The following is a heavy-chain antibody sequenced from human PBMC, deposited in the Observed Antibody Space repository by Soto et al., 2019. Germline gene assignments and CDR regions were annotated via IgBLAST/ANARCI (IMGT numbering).Heavy chain of an antibody. CDR1: GFTFSSYA. CDR2: ISYDGSNK. D-gene: IGHD5-18*01. CDR3: ARDEGPLVIQLWSFYYYYGMDV. Sequence: GGSLRLSCAASGFTFSSYAMHWVRQAPGKGLEWVAVISYDGSNKYYADSVKGRFTISRDNSKNTLYLQMNSLRAEDTAVYYCARDEGPLVIQLWSFYYYYGMDVWGQGTTVTVSS. J-gene: IGHJ6*02. V-gene: IGHV3-30-3*01.